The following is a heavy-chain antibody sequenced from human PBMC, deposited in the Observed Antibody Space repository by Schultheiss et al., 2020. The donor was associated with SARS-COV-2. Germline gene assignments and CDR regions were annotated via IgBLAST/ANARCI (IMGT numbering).Heavy chain of an antibody. Sequence: SQTLSLTCAVYGGSFSGYYWSWIRQPPGKGLEWIGEINHSGSTYYNPSLKSRVTISVDTSKNQFSLKLSSVTAADTAVYYCARSSRFLEWLSYYYYGMDVWGQGTTVTVS. CDR3: ARSSRFLEWLSYYYYGMDV. V-gene: IGHV4-34*01. CDR2: INHSGST. D-gene: IGHD3-3*01. CDR1: GGSFSGYY. J-gene: IGHJ6*02.